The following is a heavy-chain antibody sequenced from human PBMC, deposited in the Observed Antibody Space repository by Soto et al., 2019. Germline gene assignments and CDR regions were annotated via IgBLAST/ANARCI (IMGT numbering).Heavy chain of an antibody. CDR3: ARYDILTEHYYYGMDV. D-gene: IGHD3-9*01. V-gene: IGHV1-18*04. CDR1: GYTFTSYG. CDR2: ISAYNGNT. Sequence: ASVKVSCKASGYTFTSYGISWVRQAPGQGLEWMGWISAYNGNTNYAQKLQGRVTMTTDTSTSTAYMELRSLRSDDTAVYYCARYDILTEHYYYGMDVWGQGTTVTVSS. J-gene: IGHJ6*02.